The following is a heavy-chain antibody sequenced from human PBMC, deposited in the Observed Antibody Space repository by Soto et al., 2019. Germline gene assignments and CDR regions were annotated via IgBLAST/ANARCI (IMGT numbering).Heavy chain of an antibody. J-gene: IGHJ5*02. V-gene: IGHV4-39*01. CDR3: ASPYCSSSSCYIGP. CDR1: GASISRSTYY. Sequence: SETLSLTCTVSGASISRSTYYWGWIRQPPGKALEWIGSVYYGGSTYYKPSLKSRVTISVDTSKNQFSLKLDSVTAADTAVYYCASPYCSSSSCYIGPWGQGSLVTVPQ. CDR2: VYYGGST. D-gene: IGHD2-2*02.